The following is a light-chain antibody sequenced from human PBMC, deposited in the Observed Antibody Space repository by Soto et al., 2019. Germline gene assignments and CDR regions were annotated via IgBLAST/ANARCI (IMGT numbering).Light chain of an antibody. CDR2: DAS. V-gene: IGKV1-5*02. Sequence: DIQMTQSPSTLSASVGDRVTIICRASQSISSWLAWYQQKPGKAPKLQIYDASSLESGVPSRFSGSGSGTEFTLTISSLQPDDFATYYCQQYNSYPWTFGKGTKV. CDR3: QQYNSYPWT. CDR1: QSISSW. J-gene: IGKJ1*01.